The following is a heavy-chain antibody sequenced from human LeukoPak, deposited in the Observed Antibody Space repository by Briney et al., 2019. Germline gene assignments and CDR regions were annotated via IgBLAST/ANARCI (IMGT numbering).Heavy chain of an antibody. V-gene: IGHV3-72*01. J-gene: IGHJ3*02. CDR3: ARSRSYYAFDI. CDR2: TRNKANSYTT. CDR1: GFTFSDHY. Sequence: GGSLRLSCAASGFTFSDHYMDWVRQAPGKGLEWVGRTRNKANSYTTEYAASVKGRFTISRDDSKNSLYLQMNSLKTEDTAVYYCARSRSYYAFDIWGQGTMVTVSS. D-gene: IGHD1-26*01.